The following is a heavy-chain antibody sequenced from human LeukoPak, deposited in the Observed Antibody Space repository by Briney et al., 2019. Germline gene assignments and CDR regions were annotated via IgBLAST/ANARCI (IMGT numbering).Heavy chain of an antibody. D-gene: IGHD1-1*01. CDR2: MYNSGSA. Sequence: PSETLSLTCSVSGGSISSTTYYWGWIRQPPGKGLEWIGSMYNSGSAYYDPSLKSRVTISVDTSKNQFSLKLRSVTAADTAVYYCARGRSPGTSMEYYYYMDVWGKGTTVTVSS. V-gene: IGHV4-39*07. J-gene: IGHJ6*03. CDR1: GGSISSTTYY. CDR3: ARGRSPGTSMEYYYYMDV.